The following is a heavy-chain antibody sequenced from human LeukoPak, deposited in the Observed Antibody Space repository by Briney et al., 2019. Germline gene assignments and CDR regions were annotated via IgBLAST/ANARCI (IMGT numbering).Heavy chain of an antibody. CDR1: GFTFSSFG. CDR2: ISGGGTI. CDR3: AKGRYSSSSAYFDY. J-gene: IGHJ4*02. Sequence: GGSLRLSCAASGFTFSSFGMSWVRQAPGKGLEWISTISGGGTIYYADSVRGRFAISRDNSMDTLSLQMNSLGAEDTALYYCAKGRYSSSSAYFDYWGQGALVTVSS. D-gene: IGHD6-6*01. V-gene: IGHV3-23*01.